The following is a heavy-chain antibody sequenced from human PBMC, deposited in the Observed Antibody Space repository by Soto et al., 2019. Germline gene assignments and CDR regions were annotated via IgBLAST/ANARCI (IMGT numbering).Heavy chain of an antibody. D-gene: IGHD2-2*01. V-gene: IGHV3-7*03. CDR1: GFTFSSYW. CDR2: IKQDGSEK. CDR3: ARVKVVVVSDDGMDV. J-gene: IGHJ6*02. Sequence: EVQLVESGGGLVQPGGSLTLSCAASGFTFSSYWMSWVRQAPGKGLEWVANIKQDGSEKYYVDSVKGRFTISRDNAKNSLYLQMNSLRAEDTAVYYCARVKVVVVSDDGMDVWGQGTTVTVSS.